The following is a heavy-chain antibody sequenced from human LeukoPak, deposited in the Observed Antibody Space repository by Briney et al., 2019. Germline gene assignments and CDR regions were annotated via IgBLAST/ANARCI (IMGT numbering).Heavy chain of an antibody. Sequence: ASVKVSFKASGYTFTSYYMHWVRQAPGQGLEWMGIINPSGGSTSYAQKFQGRVTMTRDMSTSTVYMELSSLRSEDTAVYYCARRCSSTSCYAAFDIWGQGTMVTVSS. CDR3: ARRCSSTSCYAAFDI. D-gene: IGHD2-2*01. CDR1: GYTFTSYY. CDR2: INPSGGST. V-gene: IGHV1-46*01. J-gene: IGHJ3*02.